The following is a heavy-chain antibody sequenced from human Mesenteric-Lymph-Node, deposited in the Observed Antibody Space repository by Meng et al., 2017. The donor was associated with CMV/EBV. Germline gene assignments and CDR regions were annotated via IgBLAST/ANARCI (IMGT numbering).Heavy chain of an antibody. CDR3: AKGYTPRYYFDY. CDR2: ISTSGGST. V-gene: IGHV3-23*01. D-gene: IGHD1-1*01. J-gene: IGHJ4*02. CDR1: GFTFNNYA. Sequence: LSLTCAASGFTFNNYAMNWVRQAPGKGLEWVSGISTSGGSTYYADSVRGRFTISRDNSKNTLYLQMNSLRAEDTAIYYCAKGYTPRYYFDYWGQGTLVTVSS.